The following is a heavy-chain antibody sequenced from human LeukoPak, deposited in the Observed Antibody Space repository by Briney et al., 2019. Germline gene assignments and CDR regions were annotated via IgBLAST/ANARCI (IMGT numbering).Heavy chain of an antibody. CDR2: IIPIFGTA. J-gene: IGHJ4*02. CDR1: GGTFSSYA. D-gene: IGHD3-10*01. CDR3: ARMPFMVRGVIELDY. Sequence: AASVTVSCKASGGTFSSYAISWVRQAPGQGLEWMGGIIPIFGTANYAQKFQGRVTITADESTSTAYMELSSLRSEDTAVYYCARMPFMVRGVIELDYWGQGTLVTVPS. V-gene: IGHV1-69*01.